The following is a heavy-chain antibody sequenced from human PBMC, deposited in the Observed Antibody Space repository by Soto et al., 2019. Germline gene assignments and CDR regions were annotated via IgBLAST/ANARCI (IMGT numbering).Heavy chain of an antibody. CDR1: GGTISSSSHY. CDR3: ARRGSGSYSDY. J-gene: IGHJ4*02. Sequence: SETLSLTCTVSGGTISSSSHYWCWIRQPPGKGLEWIGSIYYSGSTSYNPSLKSRVTISVDTSKNQFSLKLSSVTAADTAVYYCARRGSGSYSDYWGQGTLVTVSS. CDR2: IYYSGST. D-gene: IGHD3-10*01. V-gene: IGHV4-39*01.